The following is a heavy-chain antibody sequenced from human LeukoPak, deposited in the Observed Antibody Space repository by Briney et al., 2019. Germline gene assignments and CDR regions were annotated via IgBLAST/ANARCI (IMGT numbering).Heavy chain of an antibody. V-gene: IGHV3-23*01. J-gene: IGHJ4*02. D-gene: IGHD5-18*01. CDR1: GFTFSSYA. Sequence: PGGSLRLSCAASGFTFSSYAMSWVRQAPGKGLEWVSAISGSGGSTYYADSVKGRFTISRDNSRNTLYLQMNSLRAEDTAVYYCAKDRYSYGKFDYWGQGTLVTVSS. CDR2: ISGSGGST. CDR3: AKDRYSYGKFDY.